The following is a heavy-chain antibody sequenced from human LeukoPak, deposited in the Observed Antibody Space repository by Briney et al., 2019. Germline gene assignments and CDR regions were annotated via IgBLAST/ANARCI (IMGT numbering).Heavy chain of an antibody. CDR2: IYSGGST. J-gene: IGHJ3*02. Sequence: GGSLRLSCAASGFTVSSNYMSWVRQAPGKGLEWVSVIYSGGSTYYADSVKGRFTISRDNSKNTLYLQMNSLRAEDTAIYYCAKAVGSSGYFSRDAFDIWGQGTMVTVSS. V-gene: IGHV3-53*01. CDR1: GFTVSSNY. D-gene: IGHD3-22*01. CDR3: AKAVGSSGYFSRDAFDI.